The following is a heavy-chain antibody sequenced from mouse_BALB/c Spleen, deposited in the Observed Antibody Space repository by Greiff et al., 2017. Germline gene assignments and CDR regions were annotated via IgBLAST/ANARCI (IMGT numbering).Heavy chain of an antibody. J-gene: IGHJ4*01. V-gene: IGHV14-3*02. D-gene: IGHD2-14*01. CDR3: ARYRSYYAMDY. Sequence: EVKLQESGAELVKPGASVKLSCTASGFNIKDTYMHWVKQRPEQGLEWIGRIDPANGNTKYDPKFQGKATITADTSSNTAYLQLSSLTSEDTAVYYCARYRSYYAMDYWGQGTSVTVSS. CDR2: IDPANGNT. CDR1: GFNIKDTY.